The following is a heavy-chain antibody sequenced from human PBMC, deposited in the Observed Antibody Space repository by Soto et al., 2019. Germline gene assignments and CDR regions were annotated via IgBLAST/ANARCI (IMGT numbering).Heavy chain of an antibody. J-gene: IGHJ6*03. CDR1: GGSFSGYY. Sequence: SETLSLTCAVYGGSFSGYYWSWIRQPPGKGLEWIGEINHSGSTNYNPSLKSRVTISVDTSKNQFSLKLSSVTAADTAVYYCARGLYYYGSGSYYNAHYYYYMDVWGKGTTVTVSS. CDR3: ARGLYYYGSGSYYNAHYYYYMDV. CDR2: INHSGST. V-gene: IGHV4-34*01. D-gene: IGHD3-10*01.